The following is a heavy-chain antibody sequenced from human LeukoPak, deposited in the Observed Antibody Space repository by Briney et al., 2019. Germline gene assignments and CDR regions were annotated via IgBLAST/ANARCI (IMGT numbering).Heavy chain of an antibody. CDR2: IYYSGST. J-gene: IGHJ6*02. Sequence: SETLSVTCTISGGSISSYYWSWIRQPPGKELDWIGYIYYSGSTNYNPSLKSRVTMSVDTSKNQFSLKLSSVTAADTAVYYCARGTVVFGMDVWGQGTTVTVSS. CDR3: ARGTVVFGMDV. V-gene: IGHV4-59*01. CDR1: GGSISSYY. D-gene: IGHD2-15*01.